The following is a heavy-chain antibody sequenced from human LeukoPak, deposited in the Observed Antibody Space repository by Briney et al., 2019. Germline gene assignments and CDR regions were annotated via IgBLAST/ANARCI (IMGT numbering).Heavy chain of an antibody. D-gene: IGHD6-6*01. V-gene: IGHV1-46*01. CDR3: ARDLPTIAARPFRWFDP. J-gene: IGHJ5*02. Sequence: SVKVSCKASGYTFTSYYMHWVRQAPGQGLEWMGIINPSGGSSSYAQKFQGRVTMTRDTSTSTVYMELSSLRSEDTAVYYCARDLPTIAARPFRWFDPWGQGTLVTVSS. CDR1: GYTFTSYY. CDR2: INPSGGSS.